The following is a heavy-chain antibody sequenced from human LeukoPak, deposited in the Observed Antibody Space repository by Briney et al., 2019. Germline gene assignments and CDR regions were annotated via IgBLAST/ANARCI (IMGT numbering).Heavy chain of an antibody. D-gene: IGHD5-12*01. CDR1: GFTSSSYG. CDR2: ITSSSSYI. V-gene: IGHV3-21*01. J-gene: IGHJ4*02. CDR3: ARAKFGATILVY. Sequence: GGSLRLSCAASGFTSSSYGMNWVRQAPGKGLEWVSSITSSSSYIYYADSVKGRFTISRDNAKNSLYLQMNSLRAEDTAVYYCARAKFGATILVYWGQGTLVTVSS.